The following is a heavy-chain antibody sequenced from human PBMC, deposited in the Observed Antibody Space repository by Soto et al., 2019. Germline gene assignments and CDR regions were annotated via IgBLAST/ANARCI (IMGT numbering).Heavy chain of an antibody. CDR3: ARDPRYCSGGNCYSSYYYYYLDV. CDR1: GVIFSSYS. CDR2: ISSSSDTI. D-gene: IGHD2-15*01. Sequence: GGSLRLSCAASGVIFSSYSMNWVRQAPGKGLEWVSYISSSSDTIYYADSVKGRFTISRDNAKSSLYLQMNSLRAEDTAVYYCARDPRYCSGGNCYSSYYYYYLDVWGIGTTVTVSS. V-gene: IGHV3-48*01. J-gene: IGHJ6*03.